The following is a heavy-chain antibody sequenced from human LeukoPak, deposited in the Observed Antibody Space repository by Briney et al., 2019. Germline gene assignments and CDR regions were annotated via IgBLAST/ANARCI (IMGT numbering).Heavy chain of an antibody. CDR2: IYYSGTT. D-gene: IGHD2-2*03. Sequence: SETLSLTCTVSGGSISSSSYYWGWIRQPPGQGLESIGSIYYSGTTYYNPSLKSRVTISVDTSKNQFSLKLSSVTAADTAVYYCARHGYCSSTSCYGGWFDPWGQGTLVTVSS. CDR1: GGSISSSSYY. J-gene: IGHJ5*02. V-gene: IGHV4-39*01. CDR3: ARHGYCSSTSCYGGWFDP.